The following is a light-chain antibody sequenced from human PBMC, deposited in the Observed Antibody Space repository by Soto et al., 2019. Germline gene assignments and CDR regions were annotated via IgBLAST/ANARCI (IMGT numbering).Light chain of an antibody. V-gene: IGKV3-20*01. J-gene: IGKJ5*01. Sequence: EIVLTQSPGALSLSPGERATLSCMASQSVSSGYLAWYQQKPGQAPRLLIFATSRRATGITDRFSGSGSGTDFTLTISRLEPEDVAVDYCQPYGSSPPITFGQGTRLEIK. CDR2: ATS. CDR1: QSVSSGY. CDR3: QPYGSSPPIT.